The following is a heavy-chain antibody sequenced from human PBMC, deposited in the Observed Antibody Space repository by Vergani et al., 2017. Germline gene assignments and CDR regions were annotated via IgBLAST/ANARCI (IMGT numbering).Heavy chain of an antibody. CDR3: AXMRAGYSSGWVARYYYYGMDV. CDR1: GFTFSSYS. CDR2: ISSSSSYI. D-gene: IGHD6-19*01. J-gene: IGHJ6*02. Sequence: EVQLVESGGGLVKPGGSLRLSCAASGFTFSSYSMNWVRPAPGKGLEWVSSISSSSSYIYYADSVKGRFTISRDNAKNSLYLQMNSLRAEDTAVYYCAXMRAGYSSGWVARYYYYGMDVWGQGTTVTVSS. V-gene: IGHV3-21*01.